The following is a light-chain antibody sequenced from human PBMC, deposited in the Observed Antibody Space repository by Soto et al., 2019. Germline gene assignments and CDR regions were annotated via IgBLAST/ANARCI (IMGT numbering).Light chain of an antibody. CDR2: DAS. J-gene: IGKJ1*01. V-gene: IGKV1-5*01. Sequence: DIQMTQSPSTLSASVGDRVTITCRASQSISSWLAWYQQKPGKAPKLLIYDASSLESGVPSRFSGSGSGTEFTLTISSLQPDDFATYYCQQYNSYSPWTFGLGTRWIS. CDR3: QQYNSYSPWT. CDR1: QSISSW.